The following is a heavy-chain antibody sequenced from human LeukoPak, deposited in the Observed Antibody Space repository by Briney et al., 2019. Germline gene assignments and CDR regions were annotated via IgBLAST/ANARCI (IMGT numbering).Heavy chain of an antibody. CDR3: ARDLAFSRLDY. D-gene: IGHD2/OR15-2a*01. Sequence: GGSLRLSCAASGFTFSDYYMSWIRQAPGKGLEWVASINPDGIKRYSADSVKGRFTISRDNARNSLYLQMDSLRVEDTAFYYCARDLAFSRLDYWGQGVLVTVSS. CDR2: INPDGIKR. J-gene: IGHJ4*02. CDR1: GFTFSDYY. V-gene: IGHV3-7*01.